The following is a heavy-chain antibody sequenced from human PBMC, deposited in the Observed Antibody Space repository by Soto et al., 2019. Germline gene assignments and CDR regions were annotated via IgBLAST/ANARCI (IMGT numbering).Heavy chain of an antibody. Sequence: QFQLVQSGAEVKKPGSSVKVSCKASGGTFSSYTISWVRQAPGQGLEWMGRIIPILGIANYAQKFQGRVTITADKSTSTAYMELSSLRSEDTAVYYCAREQYGGDPMIWGQGTLVTVSS. CDR2: IIPILGIA. CDR3: AREQYGGDPMI. V-gene: IGHV1-69*08. D-gene: IGHD2-21*02. J-gene: IGHJ4*02. CDR1: GGTFSSYT.